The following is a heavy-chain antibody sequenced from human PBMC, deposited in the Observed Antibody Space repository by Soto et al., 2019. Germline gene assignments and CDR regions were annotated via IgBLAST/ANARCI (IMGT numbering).Heavy chain of an antibody. CDR3: ARGAFCGGAPGCRDMDG. CDR1: GYTFTGYY. J-gene: IGHJ6*02. V-gene: IGHV1-2*02. CDR2: INPNSGGT. Sequence: APVEVSCKASGYTFTGYYSHCVQPAPGQGLEWMGWINPNSGGTNYAQKFQGRVTMTTDTSTNTAYMELRNLRSDDTAVYYCARGAFCGGAPGCRDMDGWGQGTSVT. D-gene: IGHD2-21*01.